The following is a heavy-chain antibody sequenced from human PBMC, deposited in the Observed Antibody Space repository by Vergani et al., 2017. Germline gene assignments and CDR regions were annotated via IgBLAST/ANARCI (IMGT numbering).Heavy chain of an antibody. Sequence: QVQLQESGPGLVKPSQTLSLTCTVSGGSISSGSYYWSWIRQPAGKGLEWIWRISTSGSTNYNPSLKSRVTISLETSKNQFSLKLNSLTASDTAGYYCARAAAAALDYWGQGTLVTVSS. D-gene: IGHD6-13*01. J-gene: IGHJ4*02. CDR3: ARAAAAALDY. CDR1: GGSISSGSYY. V-gene: IGHV4-61*02. CDR2: ISTSGST.